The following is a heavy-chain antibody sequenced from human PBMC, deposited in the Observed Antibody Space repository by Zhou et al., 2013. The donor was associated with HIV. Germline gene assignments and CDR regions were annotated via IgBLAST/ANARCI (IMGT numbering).Heavy chain of an antibody. V-gene: IGHV4-4*07. CDR2: IYTSGGT. J-gene: IGHJ6*02. CDR1: GGSIRSLY. CDR3: ARENMSRGVRGSYYGLDV. D-gene: IGHD3-10*01. Sequence: QVQLQESGPGLVKPSETLSLTCSVSGGSIRSLYFSWIRQPAGKGLEWIGRIYTSGGTDYNPSLKSRVTMSVDTSQNQISLKLSSVTAADTAVYYCARENMSRGVRGSYYGLDVVGPKGPRS.